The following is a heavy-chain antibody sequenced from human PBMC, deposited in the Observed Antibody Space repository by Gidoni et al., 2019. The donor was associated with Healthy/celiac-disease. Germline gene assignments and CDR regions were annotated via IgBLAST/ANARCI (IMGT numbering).Heavy chain of an antibody. CDR2: ISYDGSNK. V-gene: IGHV3-30*01. D-gene: IGHD3-22*01. CDR3: ARGENSSGYYHLYYYYYGMDV. J-gene: IGHJ6*02. CDR1: GFTFRSYA. Sequence: QVQLVESGGGVVQPGRSLRLSCAASGFTFRSYAMHWVRQAPGKGLEWVAVISYDGSNKYYADSVKGRFTISRDNSKNTLYLQMNSLRAEDTAVYYCARGENSSGYYHLYYYYYGMDVWGQGTTVTVSS.